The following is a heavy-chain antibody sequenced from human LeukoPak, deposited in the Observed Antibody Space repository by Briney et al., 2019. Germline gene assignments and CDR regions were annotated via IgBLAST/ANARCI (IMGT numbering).Heavy chain of an antibody. D-gene: IGHD3-10*01. J-gene: IGHJ4*02. CDR1: GFTFSSYS. Sequence: GGSLRLSCAASGFTFSSYSMNWVRQAPGKGLEWVSSISSSSNYIYYADSLKGRFTISRDNAKNSLYLQMNSLRVEDTAVYYCARDRVSGSGSIDYWGQGTLVTVSS. CDR3: ARDRVSGSGSIDY. V-gene: IGHV3-21*01. CDR2: ISSSSNYI.